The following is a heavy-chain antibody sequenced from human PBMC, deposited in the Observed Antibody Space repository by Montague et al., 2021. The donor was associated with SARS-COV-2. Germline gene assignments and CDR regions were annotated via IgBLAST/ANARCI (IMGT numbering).Heavy chain of an antibody. D-gene: IGHD3-10*01. CDR1: GGSISSSSYY. J-gene: IGHJ4*02. V-gene: IGHV4-39*01. CDR2: IYYSGST. Sequence: SETLSLTCTVSGGSISSSSYYWGWIRQPPGKGLEWIGSIYYSGSTYYNPSLKSRVTISVDTSKNQFSLKLSSVTAADTAVYYCARREDYYGSGSYPNWGQGTLVPVSP. CDR3: ARREDYYGSGSYPN.